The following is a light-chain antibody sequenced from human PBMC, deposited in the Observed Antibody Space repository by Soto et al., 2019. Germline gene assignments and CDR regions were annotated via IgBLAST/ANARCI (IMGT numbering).Light chain of an antibody. J-gene: IGLJ1*01. CDR1: SSDVGAYNY. CDR2: EVS. CDR3: SSHAGSIHFYV. Sequence: SVLTQPPSASGSPGQSVTISCTGTSSDVGAYNYVSWYQQHPGKAPKLIISEVSQRPSGVPDRFSGSKSGNTASLTVSGLQAEDEADYYCSSHAGSIHFYVFGTGTKVTVL. V-gene: IGLV2-8*01.